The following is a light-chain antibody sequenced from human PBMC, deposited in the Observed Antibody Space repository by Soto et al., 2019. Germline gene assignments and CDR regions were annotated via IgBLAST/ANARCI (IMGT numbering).Light chain of an antibody. CDR2: DVT. V-gene: IGLV2-8*01. CDR3: SSYAGTHIV. Sequence: QSALTQPPSASGSPGQSVTISCTGTSSDVGGYNFVSWCQQHPGKAPKLMIYDVTKRPSGVPDRFSGSKSGNTASLTVSGLQAEDEADYYCSSYAGTHIVFGTGTKVTVL. J-gene: IGLJ1*01. CDR1: SSDVGGYNF.